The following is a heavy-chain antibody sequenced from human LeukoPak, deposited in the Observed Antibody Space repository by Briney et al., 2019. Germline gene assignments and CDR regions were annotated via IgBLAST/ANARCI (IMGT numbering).Heavy chain of an antibody. CDR2: IRHDGTNK. CDR1: GFTFSSYG. J-gene: IGHJ4*02. V-gene: IGHV3-30*02. Sequence: GGSQTLSCAASGFTFSSYGMHWFRQAPGKGLEWVAFIRHDGTNKYYADSVKGRFTISRDTSKNTLYLQMNSLRTEDTAVYYCAKDLGSSGCFDDWGQGWLVTVSS. D-gene: IGHD6-19*01. CDR3: AKDLGSSGCFDD.